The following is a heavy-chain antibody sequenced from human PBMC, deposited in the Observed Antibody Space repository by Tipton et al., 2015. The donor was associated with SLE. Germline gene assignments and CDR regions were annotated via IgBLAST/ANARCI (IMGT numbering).Heavy chain of an antibody. V-gene: IGHV4-39*02. CDR3: ARSVTKLRAWFDP. D-gene: IGHD4-23*01. Sequence: TLSLTCTVSGDSVTSSSYYWGWIRQPPGKGLEWIGSVYYSGSSDYNPSLVSRVSLSIDTSRNHFSLTLTSVTASDTGVYFCARSVTKLRAWFDPWGQGILVTVSS. CDR2: VYYSGSS. CDR1: GDSVTSSSYY. J-gene: IGHJ5*02.